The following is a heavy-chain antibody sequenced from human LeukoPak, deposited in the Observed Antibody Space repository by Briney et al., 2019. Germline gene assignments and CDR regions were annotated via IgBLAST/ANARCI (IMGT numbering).Heavy chain of an antibody. D-gene: IGHD5-24*01. CDR2: ISGSNSYI. V-gene: IGHV3-21*01. Sequence: GGSLRLSCAASGFTFSNYSMNWVRQAPGKGLEWVSSISGSNSYIYYADSVRGRFTISRDNAKNSLYLQMNSLRADDTAMYYCAKDLGPGSMATSPGFDYWGQGTLVTVSS. CDR3: AKDLGPGSMATSPGFDY. CDR1: GFTFSNYS. J-gene: IGHJ4*02.